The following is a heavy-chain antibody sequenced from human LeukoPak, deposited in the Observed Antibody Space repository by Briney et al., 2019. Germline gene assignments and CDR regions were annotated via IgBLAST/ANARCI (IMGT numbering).Heavy chain of an antibody. V-gene: IGHV3-23*01. CDR2: ISGSGGST. CDR1: GFTFSSYA. D-gene: IGHD1-26*01. Sequence: GGSLRLSCAASGFTFSSYAMSWVRQAPGKGLEWVSAISGSGGSTYYADSVKGRFTISRDDSKNTLYLQMNSLRAEDTAVYYCAKDLRNSGSYPFDYWGQGTLVTVSS. CDR3: AKDLRNSGSYPFDY. J-gene: IGHJ4*02.